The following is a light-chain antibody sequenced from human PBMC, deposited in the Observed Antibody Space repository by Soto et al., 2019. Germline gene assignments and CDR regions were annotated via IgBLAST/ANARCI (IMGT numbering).Light chain of an antibody. V-gene: IGKV3-15*01. J-gene: IGKJ2*01. CDR3: QQGHNWPLT. Sequence: EIVMTQSPATLSVSPGERATLSCSASQSNSSELAWYQQRPGQPPRLLIYGASTRATGVPDRFTGSGSGSDFTLTISGLQSEDFAVYYCQQGHNWPLTFGQGTRLEI. CDR2: GAS. CDR1: QSNSSE.